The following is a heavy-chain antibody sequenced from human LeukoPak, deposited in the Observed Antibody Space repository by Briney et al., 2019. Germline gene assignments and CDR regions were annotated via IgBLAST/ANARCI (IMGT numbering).Heavy chain of an antibody. CDR2: INTGGGT. J-gene: IGHJ5*02. CDR3: AKGPGRAIFGVELPFDP. D-gene: IGHD3-3*01. V-gene: IGHV3-66*02. CDR1: GITVSVNY. Sequence: GGSLRLSCAVSGITVSVNYMNRVRQAPGKGLEWVSLINTGGGTYYADSVKGRFTISRDNSKNTLYLQMNSLIAEETTVYYCAKGPGRAIFGVELPFDPWGQGTLVTVSS.